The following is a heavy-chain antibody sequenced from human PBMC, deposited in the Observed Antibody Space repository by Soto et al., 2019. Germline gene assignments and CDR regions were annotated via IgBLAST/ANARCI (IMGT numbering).Heavy chain of an antibody. CDR2: ISYGGSST. CDR1: GFTFSSYA. Sequence: GGSLRLSCAASGFTFSSYAMHWVRQAPGKGLEWVAVISYGGSSTYYADSVKGRFTISRDNSKNTLYLQMNSLRAEDTAVYYCAKVKPSQGAFDIWGQGTMVTVSS. CDR3: AKVKPSQGAFDI. J-gene: IGHJ3*02. V-gene: IGHV3-30*04.